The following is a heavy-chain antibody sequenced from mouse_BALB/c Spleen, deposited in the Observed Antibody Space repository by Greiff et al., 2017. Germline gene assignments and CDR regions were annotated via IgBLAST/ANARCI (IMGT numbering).Heavy chain of an antibody. CDR2: IWSGGST. D-gene: IGHD2-1*01. CDR3: ASYGNPAWFDY. V-gene: IGHV2-4-1*01. Sequence: VKLVESGPGLVQPSQSLSITCTVSGFSLTSYGVHWVRQSPGKGLEWLGVIWSGGSTDYNAAFISRLSISKDNSKSQVFFKMNSLQADDTAIYYCASYGNPAWFDYWGQGTLVTVSA. J-gene: IGHJ3*01. CDR1: GFSLTSYG.